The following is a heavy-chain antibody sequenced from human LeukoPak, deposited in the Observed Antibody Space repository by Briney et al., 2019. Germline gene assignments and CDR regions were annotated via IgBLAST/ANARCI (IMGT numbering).Heavy chain of an antibody. J-gene: IGHJ5*02. CDR2: IYHSGST. CDR3: ARSTAYYDILTGYYGTNWFDP. V-gene: IGHV4-4*02. Sequence: ASETLSLTCAVSGGSISSSDWWSWVRQPPGKGLEWIGEIYHSGSTNYNPSLKSRVTISVDKSKNQFSLKLSSVTAADTAVYYCARSTAYYDILTGYYGTNWFDPWGQGTLVTVSS. CDR1: GGSISSSDW. D-gene: IGHD3-9*01.